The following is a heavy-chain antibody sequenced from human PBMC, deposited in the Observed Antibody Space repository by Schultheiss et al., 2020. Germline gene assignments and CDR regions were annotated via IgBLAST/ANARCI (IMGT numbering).Heavy chain of an antibody. CDR3: ARSFGWFAENPPSDY. CDR2: ISYDESET. Sequence: GGSLRLSCAASGFTFSTYAMHWVRQAPGKGLEWVALISYDESETYYADSVKGRFTISRDNSKNTLYLQMNSLKTEDTAVYYCARSFGWFAENPPSDYWGQGTLVTVSS. V-gene: IGHV3-30*01. CDR1: GFTFSTYA. J-gene: IGHJ4*02. D-gene: IGHD3-10*01.